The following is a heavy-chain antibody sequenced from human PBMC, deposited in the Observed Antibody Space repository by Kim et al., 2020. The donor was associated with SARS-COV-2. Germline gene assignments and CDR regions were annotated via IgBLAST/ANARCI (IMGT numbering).Heavy chain of an antibody. Sequence: DHKYYSTSLKTRLTISKDTSKTQVVLTMTNMDPVDTATYYCARQWLAHLDYWGQGTLVTVSS. CDR3: ARQWLAHLDY. J-gene: IGHJ4*02. CDR2: DHK. D-gene: IGHD6-19*01. V-gene: IGHV2-70*01.